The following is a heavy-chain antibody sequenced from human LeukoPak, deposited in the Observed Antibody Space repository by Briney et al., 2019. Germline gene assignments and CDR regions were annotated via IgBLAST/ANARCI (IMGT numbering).Heavy chain of an antibody. CDR2: IYHSGST. CDR1: GGSISSGGYY. J-gene: IGHJ4*02. CDR3: ASAPVATIRGLLGY. Sequence: SETLSLTCTVSGGSISSGGYYWSWIRQPPGKGLEWIGYIYHSGSTYYNPSLKSRVTISVDRSKNQFSLKLSSVTAADTAVYYCASAPVATIRGLLGYWGQGTLVTVSS. D-gene: IGHD5-12*01. V-gene: IGHV4-30-2*01.